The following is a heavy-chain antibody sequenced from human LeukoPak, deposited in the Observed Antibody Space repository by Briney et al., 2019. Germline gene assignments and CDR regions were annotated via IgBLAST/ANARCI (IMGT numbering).Heavy chain of an antibody. Sequence: GGSLRLSCAASGFNFRGYSMNGVRQAPGKGREGVSSMTSASSYIDYADSVRGRFTISRDNAKNSLYLQMNSLRAEDTAVYYCAKMGIGGVGTYYYYMDVWGKGTTVTVS. D-gene: IGHD6-13*01. CDR3: AKMGIGGVGTYYYYMDV. CDR2: MTSASSYI. J-gene: IGHJ6*03. V-gene: IGHV3-21*01. CDR1: GFNFRGYS.